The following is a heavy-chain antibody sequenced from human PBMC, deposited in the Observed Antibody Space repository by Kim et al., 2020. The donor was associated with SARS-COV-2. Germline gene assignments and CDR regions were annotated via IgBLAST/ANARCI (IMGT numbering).Heavy chain of an antibody. V-gene: IGHV4-39*07. CDR2: IYYSGST. CDR3: AREAGITMIVVVSHFDY. J-gene: IGHJ4*02. D-gene: IGHD3-22*01. CDR1: GGSISSSSYY. Sequence: SETLSLTCTVSGGSISSSSYYWGWIRQPPGKGLEWIGSIYYSGSTYYNPSLKSRVTISVDTSKNQFSLKLSSVTAADTAVYYCAREAGITMIVVVSHFDYWGQGTLVTVSS.